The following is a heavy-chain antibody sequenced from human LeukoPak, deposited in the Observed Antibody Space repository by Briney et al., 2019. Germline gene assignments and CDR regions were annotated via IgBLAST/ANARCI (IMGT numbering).Heavy chain of an antibody. J-gene: IGHJ4*02. CDR2: ISSGGTYV. V-gene: IGHV3-21*01. CDR1: GFTFKTYS. D-gene: IGHD5-12*01. CDR3: ARDPGYSNSPYYLDY. Sequence: GGSLRLSCVVSGFTFKTYSMNWVRQAPGKGLEWVSSISSGGTYVDYADSVKGRFTISRDNAKNSLYLQMNSLRAEDTAVFYCARDPGYSNSPYYLDYWGQGPLVTVSS.